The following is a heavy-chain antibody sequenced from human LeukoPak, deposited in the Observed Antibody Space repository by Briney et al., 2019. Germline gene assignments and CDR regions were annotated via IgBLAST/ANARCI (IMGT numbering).Heavy chain of an antibody. Sequence: GGSLRLSCAASGFTFSKCGMGWVRQAPGKGLEWVSGISGRGGSTYYADSVKGRFTISRDNSKNTLYLQMNSLRGEDTAVYYCAKLGTTSVTTGYWGQGTLVTVSS. CDR3: AKLGTTSVTTGY. D-gene: IGHD4-17*01. J-gene: IGHJ4*02. CDR2: ISGRGGST. CDR1: GFTFSKCG. V-gene: IGHV3-23*01.